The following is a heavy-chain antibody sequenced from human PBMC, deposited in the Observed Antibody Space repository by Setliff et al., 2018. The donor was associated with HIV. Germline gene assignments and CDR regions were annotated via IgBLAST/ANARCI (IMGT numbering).Heavy chain of an antibody. CDR2: IYHSGRT. D-gene: IGHD1-1*01. CDR1: DYSISSGYF. Sequence: KPSETLSLTCTAADYSISSGYFWGWIRQPPGKGLEWIGTIYHSGRTDYNPSLETRATISVDTSKNQFSLRLTSVTAADTAVYYCARRTYPGSYTPYFDYWGQGTLVTVSS. J-gene: IGHJ4*02. V-gene: IGHV4-38-2*02. CDR3: ARRTYPGSYTPYFDY.